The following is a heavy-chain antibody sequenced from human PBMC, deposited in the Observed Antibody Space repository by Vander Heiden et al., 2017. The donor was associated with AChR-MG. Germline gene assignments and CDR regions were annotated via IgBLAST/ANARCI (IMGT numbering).Heavy chain of an antibody. J-gene: IGHJ6*03. CDR2: IYYSGST. CDR3: ARHKEGYYYYYYYMDV. Sequence: QLQLQESGPGLVKPSETLSRTCTVPGGPISSSCYYWGWIRQPPGKGLEWIGIIYYSGSTYYNPSLKSRVTISVDTSKNQFSLKLSSVTAADTAVYYCARHKEGYYYYYYYMDVWGKGTTVTVSS. CDR1: GGPISSSCYY. V-gene: IGHV4-39*01.